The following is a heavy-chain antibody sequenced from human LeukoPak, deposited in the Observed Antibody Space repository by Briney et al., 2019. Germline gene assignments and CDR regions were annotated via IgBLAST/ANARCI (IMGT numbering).Heavy chain of an antibody. CDR3: ARDLKYYYDSSGYGY. CDR1: GFTFSDYY. J-gene: IGHJ4*02. Sequence: GGSLRLSCAASGFTFSDYYMSWIRQAPGKGLEWVSYISSSGSTIYYADSVKGRFTISRDNAKNSLYLQMNSPRAEDTAVYYCARDLKYYYDSSGYGYWGQGTLVTVSS. V-gene: IGHV3-11*04. D-gene: IGHD3-22*01. CDR2: ISSSGSTI.